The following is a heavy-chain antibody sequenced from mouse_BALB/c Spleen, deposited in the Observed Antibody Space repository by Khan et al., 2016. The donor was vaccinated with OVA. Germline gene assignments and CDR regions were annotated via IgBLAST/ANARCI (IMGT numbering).Heavy chain of an antibody. CDR2: ISPNSDGS. Sequence: EVQLQQSGPELVKPGASVKMSCKASGYTFTSYVMHWVKQKPRQGLEWIGYISPNSDGSKYNEKFRGKATLTSDKSSSTAYMELSSLTHEDSAVYYCLRSLFYYGSAYEGFAYWGQGTLVTVSA. CDR3: LRSLFYYGSAYEGFAY. D-gene: IGHD1-1*01. CDR1: GYTFTSYV. V-gene: IGHV1S136*01. J-gene: IGHJ3*01.